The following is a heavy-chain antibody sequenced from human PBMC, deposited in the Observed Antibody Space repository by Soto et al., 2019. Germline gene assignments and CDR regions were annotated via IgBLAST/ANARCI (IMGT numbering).Heavy chain of an antibody. J-gene: IGHJ6*02. CDR2: ISSSSSYI. D-gene: IGHD3-3*01. Sequence: GGSLRLSCAASGFTFSSYSKNWVRQAPGKGLEWVSSISSSSSYIYYADSVKGRFTISRDNAKNSLYLQMNSLRAEDTAVYYCARNSTGEWLLFLGGPSGMDVWGQGTTVTVSS. V-gene: IGHV3-21*01. CDR3: ARNSTGEWLLFLGGPSGMDV. CDR1: GFTFSSYS.